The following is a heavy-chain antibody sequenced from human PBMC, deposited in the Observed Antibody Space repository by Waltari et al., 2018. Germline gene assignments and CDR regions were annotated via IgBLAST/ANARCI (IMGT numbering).Heavy chain of an antibody. CDR3: ARTTYSSSWFDFDS. D-gene: IGHD6-13*01. CDR1: GFPFSSYS. J-gene: IGHJ4*02. CDR2: LSGSSNTV. Sequence: EVQLVESGGDLVQPGGSLRLSCAASGFPFSSYSMHWVRPHPGKGLEWVSFLSGSSNTVYYADSVKGRFTISRDNAKNSLYLQMNSLRAEDTAVYYCARTTYSSSWFDFDSWGQGTLVTVSS. V-gene: IGHV3-48*04.